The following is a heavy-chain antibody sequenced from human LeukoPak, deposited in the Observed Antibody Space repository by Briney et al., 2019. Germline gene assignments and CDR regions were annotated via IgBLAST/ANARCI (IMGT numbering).Heavy chain of an antibody. CDR3: ARYYYDSSGYYYTHETIDY. V-gene: IGHV3-7*01. CDR2: IKQDGSEK. Sequence: GGSLRLSCAASGFTFSSYWMSWVRQAPGKGLEWVANIKQDGSEKYYVDSVKGRFTISRDNAKNTLYLQMNSLRAEDTAVYYCARYYYDSSGYYYTHETIDYWGQGTLVTVSS. CDR1: GFTFSSYW. D-gene: IGHD3-22*01. J-gene: IGHJ4*02.